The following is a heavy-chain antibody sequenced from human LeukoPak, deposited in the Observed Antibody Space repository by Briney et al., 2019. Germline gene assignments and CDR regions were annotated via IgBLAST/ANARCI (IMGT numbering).Heavy chain of an antibody. J-gene: IGHJ4*02. CDR1: GYSFTDYY. D-gene: IGHD5-18*01. V-gene: IGHV1-2*06. CDR3: ARLPHVDTAT. Sequence: ASVKVSCKASGYSFTDYYMHWVRQAPGQGLEWVGRINANSGVTNYEQEFQGRVTMTRDTSICTGYMELSGLTSDDTAVYYCARLPHVDTATWGQGTLVTVSS. CDR2: INANSGVT.